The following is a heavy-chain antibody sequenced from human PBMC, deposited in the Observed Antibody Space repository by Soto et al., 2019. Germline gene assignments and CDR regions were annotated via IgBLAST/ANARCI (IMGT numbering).Heavy chain of an antibody. Sequence: ASVKVSCKASGYTFTSYDINWVGQATGQGLEWMGWMNPNSGNTGYAQKFQGRVTMTRNTSISTAYMELSSLRSEDTAVYYCARGVTGTGYYYGMDVWGQGTTVTVSS. CDR3: ARGVTGTGYYYGMDV. D-gene: IGHD6-19*01. CDR2: MNPNSGNT. V-gene: IGHV1-8*01. J-gene: IGHJ6*01. CDR1: GYTFTSYD.